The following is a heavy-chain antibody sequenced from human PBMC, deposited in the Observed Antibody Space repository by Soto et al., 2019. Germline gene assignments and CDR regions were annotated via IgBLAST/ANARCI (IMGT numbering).Heavy chain of an antibody. CDR2: IYYSGST. CDR1: GGSISSYY. D-gene: IGHD1-1*01. CDR3: ARGRENWNQKYYFDY. V-gene: IGHV4-59*01. Sequence: PSETLSLTCTVSGGSISSYYWSWIRQPPGKGLEWIGYIYYSGSTNYNPSLKSRVTISVDTSKNQFSLKLSSVTAADTAVYYCARGRENWNQKYYFDYWGQGTLVTVSS. J-gene: IGHJ4*02.